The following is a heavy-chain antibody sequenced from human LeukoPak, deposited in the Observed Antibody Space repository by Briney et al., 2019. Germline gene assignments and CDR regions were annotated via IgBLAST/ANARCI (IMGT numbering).Heavy chain of an antibody. J-gene: IGHJ6*02. CDR1: GGSISSYH. Sequence: SETLSLTCTVSGGSISSYHWSWFRQAPGKGLEWIGYMYNSGSTNFNPSLKSRVTISGDTSKNQFSLKLSSVTAADTAVYYCARDKTVTGYYGMDVWGQGTTVTVSS. CDR2: MYNSGST. D-gene: IGHD4-11*01. CDR3: ARDKTVTGYYGMDV. V-gene: IGHV4-59*01.